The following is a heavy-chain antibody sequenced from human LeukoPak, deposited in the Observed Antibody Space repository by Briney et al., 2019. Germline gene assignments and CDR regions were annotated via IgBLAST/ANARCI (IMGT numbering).Heavy chain of an antibody. J-gene: IGHJ3*02. D-gene: IGHD1-1*01. CDR3: ARFKVGTNTTQKNAFDI. CDR1: GFTFSNYA. CDR2: ISFDATKE. V-gene: IGHV3-30*01. Sequence: PGGSLRLSCAASGFTFSNYAMHWVRQAPGKGLEWVAVISFDATKEYFGKSVKGRFTISRDNSKATLCLQMHRLRIEDTAPYFCARFKVGTNTTQKNAFDIWGRGTEVAVSS.